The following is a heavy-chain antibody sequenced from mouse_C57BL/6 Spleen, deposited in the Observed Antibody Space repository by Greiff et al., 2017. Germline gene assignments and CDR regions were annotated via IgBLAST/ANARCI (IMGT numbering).Heavy chain of an antibody. CDR1: GFTFSSYG. V-gene: IGHV5-6*01. Sequence: EVKVVESGGDLVKPGASLKLSCAASGFTFSSYGMSWVRQTPDKRLEWVATISSGGSYTYYPDSVKGRFTISRDNAKTTRYLQMSSLKSEDTAMYYCARAGGYDGDYFDYWGQGTTLTVSS. CDR3: ARAGGYDGDYFDY. J-gene: IGHJ2*01. D-gene: IGHD2-2*01. CDR2: ISSGGSYT.